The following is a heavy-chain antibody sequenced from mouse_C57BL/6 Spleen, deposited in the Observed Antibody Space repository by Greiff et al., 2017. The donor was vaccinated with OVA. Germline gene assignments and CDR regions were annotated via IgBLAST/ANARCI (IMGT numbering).Heavy chain of an antibody. CDR3: ARDHGAMDY. CDR2: INNAGSSI. V-gene: IGHV5-16*01. Sequence: EVQLVESEGGLVQPGSSLKLSCTASGFTFSDYYMAWVRQVPEKGLEWVANINNAGSSIYYLDSLKSRFIISRDNAKNILYLQMSSLKSEDTATYYCARDHGAMDYWGQGTSVTVSS. CDR1: GFTFSDYY. J-gene: IGHJ4*01.